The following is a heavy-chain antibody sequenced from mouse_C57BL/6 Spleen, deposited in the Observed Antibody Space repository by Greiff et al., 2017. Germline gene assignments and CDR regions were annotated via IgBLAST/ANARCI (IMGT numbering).Heavy chain of an antibody. Sequence: QVQLKQPGAELVRPGSSVKLSCKASGYTFTSYWMHWVKQRPIQGLEWIGNIDPSDSETHYNQKFKDKATLTVDKSSSTAYMQLSSLTSEDSAVYYCARGGNSHYYAMDYWGQGTSVTVSS. CDR1: GYTFTSYW. J-gene: IGHJ4*01. D-gene: IGHD2-1*01. V-gene: IGHV1-52*01. CDR2: IDPSDSET. CDR3: ARGGNSHYYAMDY.